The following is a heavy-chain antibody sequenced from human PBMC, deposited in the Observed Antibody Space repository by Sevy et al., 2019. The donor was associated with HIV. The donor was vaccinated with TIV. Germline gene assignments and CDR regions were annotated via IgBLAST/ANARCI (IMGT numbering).Heavy chain of an antibody. D-gene: IGHD6-19*01. J-gene: IGHJ4*02. Sequence: GGSLRLSCAASGFTFSNYAMSWVRQAPGKGLEWVSAISGGGGTYYADSVKGRFTISRDNSKNTLYLQMNSLRAEDRAVYYCAKEGQWLGKDYFDYWGQGTLVTVSS. CDR1: GFTFSNYA. V-gene: IGHV3-23*01. CDR2: ISGGGGT. CDR3: AKEGQWLGKDYFDY.